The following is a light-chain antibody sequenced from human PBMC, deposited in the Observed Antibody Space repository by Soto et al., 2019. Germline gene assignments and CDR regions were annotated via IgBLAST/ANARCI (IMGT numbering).Light chain of an antibody. CDR1: QSVSSN. CDR3: QHYNNWPPWT. V-gene: IGKV3-15*01. Sequence: EIMLTQSPATLSLSPGERATLSCRASQSVSSNLAWYQQKSGQAPRLLIYDASTRATGIPARFSGSGSGTEFTLTISSLQAEDFAIYYCQHYNNWPPWTFGQGTKVDIK. J-gene: IGKJ1*01. CDR2: DAS.